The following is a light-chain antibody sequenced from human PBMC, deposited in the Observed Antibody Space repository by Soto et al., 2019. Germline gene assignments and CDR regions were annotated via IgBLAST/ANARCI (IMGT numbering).Light chain of an antibody. CDR3: QYYGRSPLT. Sequence: ETVLTQSPGTLSLSPGERATLSCRASQTINKNHFAWYQQKPGQAPRPLMYSASSRATGIPDRFSGSGSGTDFTLTISRLEPEDFAVYYCQYYGRSPLTFGGGTKVDIK. CDR2: SAS. J-gene: IGKJ4*01. CDR1: QTINKNH. V-gene: IGKV3-20*01.